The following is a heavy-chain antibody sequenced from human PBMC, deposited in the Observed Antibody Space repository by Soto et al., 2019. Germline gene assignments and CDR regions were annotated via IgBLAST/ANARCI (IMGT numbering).Heavy chain of an antibody. CDR2: INPNSGGT. V-gene: IGHV1-2*02. CDR3: ARGGAPYYDSSGWDAFDI. CDR1: GYTFTGYY. Sequence: EASVKVSCKASGYTFTGYYMHWVRQAPGQGLEWMGWINPNSGGTNYAQKFQGRVTMTRDTSISTAYMELSRLRSDDTAVYYCARGGAPYYDSSGWDAFDIWGQGTMVTVSS. D-gene: IGHD3-22*01. J-gene: IGHJ3*02.